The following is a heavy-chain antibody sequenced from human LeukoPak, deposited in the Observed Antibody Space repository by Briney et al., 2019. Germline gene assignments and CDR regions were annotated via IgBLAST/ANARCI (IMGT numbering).Heavy chain of an antibody. CDR1: GFTFSNYG. D-gene: IGHD6-13*01. Sequence: GGSLRLSCAGSGFTFSNYGMHWVRQAPGKGLEWVALISYDGSNKYYADSVKGRFTISRDNSRNTLYLQMNSLRAEDTAVYYCARADRYGTTWYGRVDYWGQGTLVTVSS. V-gene: IGHV3-30*03. CDR3: ARADRYGTTWYGRVDY. CDR2: ISYDGSNK. J-gene: IGHJ4*02.